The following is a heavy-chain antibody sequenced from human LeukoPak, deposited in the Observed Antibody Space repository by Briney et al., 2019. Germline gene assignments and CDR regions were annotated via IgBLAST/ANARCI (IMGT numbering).Heavy chain of an antibody. CDR1: GFTFSSYE. J-gene: IGHJ4*02. D-gene: IGHD6-19*01. CDR2: ISSGSTI. Sequence: GGSLRLSCAASGFTFSSYEMNWVRQAAGKGLEWVSYISSGSTIYDADSVKGRFTISRDNAKNSLYLQMNSLRAEDTAVYYCARESIAVAGAPFDYWGQGTLVTVSS. CDR3: ARESIAVAGAPFDY. V-gene: IGHV3-48*03.